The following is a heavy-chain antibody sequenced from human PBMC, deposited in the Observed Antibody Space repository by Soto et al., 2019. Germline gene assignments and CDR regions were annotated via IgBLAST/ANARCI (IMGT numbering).Heavy chain of an antibody. D-gene: IGHD3-10*01. CDR3: ARGRLWSFDF. J-gene: IGHJ4*02. CDR1: GFSFRIYS. Sequence: EVQMVESGGDLVQPGGSLRLSCVVSGFSFRIYSMNWVRQAPWKGLEWISYISSDSGTIYYADSLKGRFTISRDNGKNSLYLQMNSLTDEDTAVYYCARGRLWSFDFWGQGTLVTVSS. CDR2: ISSDSGTI. V-gene: IGHV3-48*02.